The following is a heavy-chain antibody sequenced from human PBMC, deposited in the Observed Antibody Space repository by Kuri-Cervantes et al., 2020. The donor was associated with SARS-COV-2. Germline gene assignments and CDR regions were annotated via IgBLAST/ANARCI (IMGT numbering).Heavy chain of an antibody. CDR2: IYSGGST. V-gene: IGHV3-53*01. CDR3: ARERGLRGWFDP. J-gene: IGHJ5*02. CDR1: GFTVSSNY. Sequence: GGSLRLSCAASGFTVSSNYMSWVRQAPGKGLEWVSVIYSGGSTYYADSVTGRFTISRDNSKNTLYLQMNSLRAEDTAVYYCARERGLRGWFDPWGQGTLVTVSS.